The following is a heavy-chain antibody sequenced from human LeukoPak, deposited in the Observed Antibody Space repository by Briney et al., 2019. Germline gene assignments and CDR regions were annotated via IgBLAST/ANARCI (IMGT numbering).Heavy chain of an antibody. CDR3: ARAPDYDILTGYPSYYFDY. CDR2: INHSGST. Sequence: SETLSLTCAVYGGSFSGYYWSWIRQPPGKGLEWIGEINHSGSTNYNPSLKSRVTISVDTSKNQFSLKLSSVTAADTAVYYCARAPDYDILTGYPSYYFDYWGQGTLVTVSS. J-gene: IGHJ4*02. V-gene: IGHV4-34*01. D-gene: IGHD3-9*01. CDR1: GGSFSGYY.